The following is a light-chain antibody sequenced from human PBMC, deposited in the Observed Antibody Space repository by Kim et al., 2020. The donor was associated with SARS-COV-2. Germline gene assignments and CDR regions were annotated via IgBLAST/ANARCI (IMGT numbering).Light chain of an antibody. CDR3: NSRDSSGDRVV. J-gene: IGLJ2*01. CDR1: SLRSYY. Sequence: ALGQTVRITCQGDSLRSYYANWDQQKPGQAPVLVISGKNSRPSVIPDRFSGSSSGNTVALTITGAQAEDEADYYCNSRDSSGDRVVFGGGTQLTVL. CDR2: GKN. V-gene: IGLV3-19*01.